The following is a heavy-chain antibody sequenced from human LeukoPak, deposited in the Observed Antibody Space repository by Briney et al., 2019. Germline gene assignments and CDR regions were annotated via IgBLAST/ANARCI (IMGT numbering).Heavy chain of an antibody. CDR2: ISWNSGSI. D-gene: IGHD2-21*02. CDR3: AKGTIVVWTGAFDI. V-gene: IGHV3-9*01. Sequence: PGRSLRLSCAASGFTFDDYAMHWVRQAPGKGLEWVSGISWNSGSIGYADSVKGRLTTSRDNAKNSLYLQMNSLSAEDTAVYYCAKGTIVVWTGAFDIWGQGTMVTVSS. J-gene: IGHJ3*02. CDR1: GFTFDDYA.